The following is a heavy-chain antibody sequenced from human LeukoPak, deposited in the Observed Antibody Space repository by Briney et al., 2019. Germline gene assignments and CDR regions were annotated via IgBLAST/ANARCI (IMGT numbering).Heavy chain of an antibody. D-gene: IGHD3-3*01. J-gene: IGHJ5*02. Sequence: SLRLSCAASGFTFGSYAMSWVRQPPGKGLEWIGYIYYSGSTYYNPSLKSRVTISVDTSKNQFSLKLSSVTAADTAVYYCASGFGVVTPFDPWGQGTLVTVSS. CDR2: IYYSGST. CDR1: GFTFGSYA. CDR3: ASGFGVVTPFDP. V-gene: IGHV4-30-4*08.